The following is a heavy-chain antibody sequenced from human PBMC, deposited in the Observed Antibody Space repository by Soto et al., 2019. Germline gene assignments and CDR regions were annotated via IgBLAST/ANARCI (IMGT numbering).Heavy chain of an antibody. D-gene: IGHD5-12*01. CDR2: IIPILGIA. J-gene: IGHJ1*01. V-gene: IGHV1-69*08. CDR1: GGTFSSYT. Sequence: QVQLVQSGAEVKKPGSSVKVSCKASGGTFSSYTISWVRQAPGQGLEWMGRIIPILGIANYAQKFQGRVTINADKSTSTAYMELSSLRSEDTAVYYCARDGDIEREEWVYFQHWGQGTLVTVSS. CDR3: ARDGDIEREEWVYFQH.